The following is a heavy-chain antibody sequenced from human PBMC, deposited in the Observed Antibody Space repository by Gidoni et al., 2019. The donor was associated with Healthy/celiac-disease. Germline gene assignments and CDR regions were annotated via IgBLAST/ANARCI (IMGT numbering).Heavy chain of an antibody. CDR1: GFSLSNARMG. V-gene: IGHV2-26*01. Sequence: QVTLKESGPVLVKPTETLTLTCTVSGFSLSNARMGVSLIRQPPGKALEWLAHIFSNDEKSYSTSLKSRLTISKDTSKSQVVLTMTNMDPVDTATYYGARTGYCSGGSCSGGRYYFDYWGQGTLVTVSS. CDR2: IFSNDEK. CDR3: ARTGYCSGGSCSGGRYYFDY. D-gene: IGHD2-15*01. J-gene: IGHJ4*02.